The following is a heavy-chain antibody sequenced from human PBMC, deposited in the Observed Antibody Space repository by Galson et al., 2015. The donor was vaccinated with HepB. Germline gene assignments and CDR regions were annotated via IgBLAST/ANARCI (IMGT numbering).Heavy chain of an antibody. CDR1: GDSVSSNSAA. J-gene: IGHJ6*02. D-gene: IGHD2-15*01. V-gene: IGHV6-1*01. CDR2: TYYRSRWYN. Sequence: CAISGDSVSSNSAAWNWIRQSPSRGLEWLGRTYYRSRWYNDYAESVRSRISINPDTPRNQFSLQLKSVTPEDTAVYYCASVVGTIYYYGMDVWGQGTTVIVSS. CDR3: ASVVGTIYYYGMDV.